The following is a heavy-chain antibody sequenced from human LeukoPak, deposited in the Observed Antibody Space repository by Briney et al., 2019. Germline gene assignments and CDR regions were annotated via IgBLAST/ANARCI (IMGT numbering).Heavy chain of an antibody. CDR2: INIDGTST. Sequence: GGSLRLSCAASGFTFSSYSMNWVRQAPGKGLVCVSRINIDGTSTSYADSVKGRFTISRDNAKNALYLQMNSLRAEDTAVYYCARGRVGCYGIDNWGEGALVNASP. V-gene: IGHV3-74*01. J-gene: IGHJ4*02. D-gene: IGHD1-26*01. CDR1: GFTFSSYS. CDR3: ARGRVGCYGIDN.